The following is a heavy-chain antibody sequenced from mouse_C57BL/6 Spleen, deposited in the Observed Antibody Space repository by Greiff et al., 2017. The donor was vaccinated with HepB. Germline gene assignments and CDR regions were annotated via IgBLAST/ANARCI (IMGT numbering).Heavy chain of an antibody. V-gene: IGHV1-4*01. CDR1: GYTFTSYT. CDR2: INPSSGYT. J-gene: IGHJ2*01. D-gene: IGHD4-1*01. CDR3: ARDWEGYFDY. Sequence: VQLQQSGAELARPGASVKMSCKASGYTFTSYTMHWVKQRPGQGLEWIGYINPSSGYTKYNQKFKDKATLTADQSSSTAYMQLSSLTSEDSAVYYCARDWEGYFDYWGQGTTLTVSS.